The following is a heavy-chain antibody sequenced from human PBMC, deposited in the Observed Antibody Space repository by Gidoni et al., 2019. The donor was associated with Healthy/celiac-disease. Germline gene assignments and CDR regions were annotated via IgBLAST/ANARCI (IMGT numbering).Heavy chain of an antibody. CDR2: INPNSGGT. J-gene: IGHJ4*02. CDR1: GYTFTGYY. V-gene: IGHV1-2*02. D-gene: IGHD2-15*01. Sequence: QVQLVQSGAEVKKPGASVTVSCKASGYTFTGYYMHWMRQAPGQGLEWMGWINPNSGGTNYAQKFQGRVTMTRDTSISTAYMELSRLRSDDTAVYYCARGAIGYCSGGNCYPDYWGQGTLVTVSS. CDR3: ARGAIGYCSGGNCYPDY.